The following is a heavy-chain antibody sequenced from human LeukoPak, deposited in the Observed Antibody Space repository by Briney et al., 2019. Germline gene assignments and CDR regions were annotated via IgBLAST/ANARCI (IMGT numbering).Heavy chain of an antibody. CDR2: IYSGGST. Sequence: GGSLRLSCAASGFTVSSNYMSWVRQAPGKGLEWVSVIYSGGSTYYADSVKGRFTISRDNSKNTLYLQMNSLRAEDTAVYYCARDTPPASGYSYGPHYYGLDVWGQGTTVTVSS. CDR1: GFTVSSNY. D-gene: IGHD5-18*01. V-gene: IGHV3-53*01. J-gene: IGHJ6*02. CDR3: ARDTPPASGYSYGPHYYGLDV.